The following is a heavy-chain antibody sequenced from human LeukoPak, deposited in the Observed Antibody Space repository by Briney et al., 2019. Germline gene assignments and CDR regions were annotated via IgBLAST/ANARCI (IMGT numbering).Heavy chain of an antibody. D-gene: IGHD5-18*01. CDR3: AKETPVTGYNLGH. CDR2: ISGSGAST. J-gene: IGHJ4*02. Sequence: GGSLRLSCAASGFTFSSYGMSWVRPAPGKGLEWVSGISGSGASTYYAASLKGRFTISRDNSKNTLFLQMKSLRVEDTAVYYCAKETPVTGYNLGHWGQGSLVTVSS. CDR1: GFTFSSYG. V-gene: IGHV3-23*01.